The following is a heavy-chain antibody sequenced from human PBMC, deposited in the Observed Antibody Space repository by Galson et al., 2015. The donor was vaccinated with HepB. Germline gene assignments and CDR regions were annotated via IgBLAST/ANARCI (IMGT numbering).Heavy chain of an antibody. Sequence: SLRLSCAASGFTFSSSGMHWVRQAPGKGLEWVAGIWYDESNKYYADSVTGRFTISRDSSKNTLYLHMSSLRAEDSAVYYCARDALFYSSGWTNWFDPWGQGTLVTVSS. CDR1: GFTFSSSG. CDR3: ARDALFYSSGWTNWFDP. V-gene: IGHV3-33*01. CDR2: IWYDESNK. D-gene: IGHD6-19*01. J-gene: IGHJ5*02.